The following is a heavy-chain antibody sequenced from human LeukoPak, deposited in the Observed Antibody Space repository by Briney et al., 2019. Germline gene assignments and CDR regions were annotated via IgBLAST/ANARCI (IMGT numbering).Heavy chain of an antibody. J-gene: IGHJ3*01. CDR2: VDYVGTT. D-gene: IGHD4/OR15-4a*01. Sequence: HNWSWIRQPPGKGLEWVGYVDYVGTTNYNPSLKSRVTISVDTSKNQYSLELSSVTPADTAVYYCARVGGLTEDFDCWGKGTMVIVSS. V-gene: IGHV4-59*11. CDR1: HN. CDR3: ARVGGLTEDFDC.